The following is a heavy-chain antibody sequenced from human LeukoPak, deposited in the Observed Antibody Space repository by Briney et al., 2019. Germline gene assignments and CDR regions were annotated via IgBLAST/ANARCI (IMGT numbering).Heavy chain of an antibody. Sequence: ASVKVSCKASGGTFSSYAISWVRQAPGQGLEWMGRITPIFGTANYAQKFQGRVTITTDESTSTAYMELSSLRSEDTAVYYCARIVGATGDFDYWGQGTLVTVSS. CDR2: ITPIFGTA. J-gene: IGHJ4*02. D-gene: IGHD1-26*01. CDR1: GGTFSSYA. CDR3: ARIVGATGDFDY. V-gene: IGHV1-69*05.